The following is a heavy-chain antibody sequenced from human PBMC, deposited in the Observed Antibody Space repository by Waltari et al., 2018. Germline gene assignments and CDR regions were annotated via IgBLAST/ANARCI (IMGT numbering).Heavy chain of an antibody. V-gene: IGHV1-69*13. CDR3: ARPGRSYCSSTSCPPHY. J-gene: IGHJ4*02. Sequence: QVQLVQSGAEVKKPGSSVNVSCKASGGTFSSYAISWVRQAPGQGLEWMGGIIPIFGTANYAQKFQGRVTITADESTSTAYMELSSLRSEDTAVYYCARPGRSYCSSTSCPPHYWGQGTLVTVSS. CDR2: IIPIFGTA. CDR1: GGTFSSYA. D-gene: IGHD2-2*01.